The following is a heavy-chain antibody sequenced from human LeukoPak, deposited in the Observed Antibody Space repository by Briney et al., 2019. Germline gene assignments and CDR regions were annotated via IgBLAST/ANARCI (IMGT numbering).Heavy chain of an antibody. CDR1: GFTFSSYS. CDR2: ISSSSSYI. CDR3: AVSSIAARVGLDWFDP. V-gene: IGHV3-21*01. D-gene: IGHD6-6*01. J-gene: IGHJ5*02. Sequence: GGSLRLSCAASGFTFSSYSMNWVRQAPGKGLEWVSSISSSSSYIYYADSVKGRFTISRDNAKNSLYLQMNSLRAEDTAAYYCAVSSIAARVGLDWFDPWGQGTLVTVSS.